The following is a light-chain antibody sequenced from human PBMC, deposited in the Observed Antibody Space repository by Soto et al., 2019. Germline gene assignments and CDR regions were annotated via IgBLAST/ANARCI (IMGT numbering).Light chain of an antibody. Sequence: IQMTQSTSTLSASVGDRVTITCRASQRISSWLAWYQQKPGKAPNVLIYAASKLETGVPSRFSGSGSGTDFTFTISRLKAEDIETYYCQQYDKLPLTFGGGTKVDIK. J-gene: IGKJ4*01. CDR1: QRISSW. CDR3: QQYDKLPLT. V-gene: IGKV1-33*01. CDR2: AAS.